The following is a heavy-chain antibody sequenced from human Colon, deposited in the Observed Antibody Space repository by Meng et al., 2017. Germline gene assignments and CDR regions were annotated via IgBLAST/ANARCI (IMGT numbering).Heavy chain of an antibody. D-gene: IGHD3-10*01. V-gene: IGHV4-61*01. Sequence: QVQLQESVPELVRPSETPSLTCTVSGDSVNNRTYYWTWIRQPPEKGLEWIGYVYYDGTTNYNPFLESRLTMSIDTSKNQFSLKLSSVTAADTAVYYCARDWGSGTPYWGQGTLVTSPQ. CDR3: ARDWGSGTPY. J-gene: IGHJ4*02. CDR1: GDSVNNRTYY. CDR2: VYYDGTT.